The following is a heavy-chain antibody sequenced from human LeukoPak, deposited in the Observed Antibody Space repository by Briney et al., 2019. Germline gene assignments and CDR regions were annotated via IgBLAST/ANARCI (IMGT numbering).Heavy chain of an antibody. Sequence: VASVKVSCKASGYTFTGYYMHWVRQAPGQGLEWMGWINPNSGGTNYAQKFQGRVTMTRDTSISTAYMELSRLRSDDTAVYYCARDIIRYFDWRPRGGSDYWGQGTLVTVSS. J-gene: IGHJ4*02. V-gene: IGHV1-2*02. CDR1: GYTFTGYY. CDR2: INPNSGGT. CDR3: ARDIIRYFDWRPRGGSDY. D-gene: IGHD3-9*01.